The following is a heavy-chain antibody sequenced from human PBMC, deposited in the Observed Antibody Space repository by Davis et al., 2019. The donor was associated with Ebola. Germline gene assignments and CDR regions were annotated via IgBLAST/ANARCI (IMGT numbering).Heavy chain of an antibody. Sequence: GESLKISCAASGFTFSSYGMHWVRRAPGKGLEWVSTLGLSADTYYADSVKGRFTISRDNSKNTLHLQMNSLRVEDTAIYYCAKDTSNVWFDVWGQGTMVTVSS. CDR2: LGLSADT. V-gene: IGHV3-23*01. CDR1: GFTFSSYG. J-gene: IGHJ3*01. D-gene: IGHD6-19*01. CDR3: AKDTSNVWFDV.